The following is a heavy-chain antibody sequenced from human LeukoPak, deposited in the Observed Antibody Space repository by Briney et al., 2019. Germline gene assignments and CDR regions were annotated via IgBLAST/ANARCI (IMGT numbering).Heavy chain of an antibody. CDR1: GFTFSSYG. Sequence: GGSLRLSCAASGFTFSSYGMHWVRQAPGKGLEWVAVISYDGSNKYYADSVKGRFTISRDNSKNTVYLQMNSLRVEDTAVYYCARAGRGLRYFDWLTHDYWGQGTLVTVSS. CDR3: ARAGRGLRYFDWLTHDY. D-gene: IGHD3-9*01. J-gene: IGHJ4*02. CDR2: ISYDGSNK. V-gene: IGHV3-30*03.